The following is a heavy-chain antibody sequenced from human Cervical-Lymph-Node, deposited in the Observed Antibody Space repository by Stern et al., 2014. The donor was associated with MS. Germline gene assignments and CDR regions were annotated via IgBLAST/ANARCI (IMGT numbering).Heavy chain of an antibody. CDR3: ARDDYDDQGPMFDY. CDR2: LSDSGDRP. D-gene: IGHD4-17*01. V-gene: IGHV3-23*04. Sequence: EVQLVESGGNLVHQGGSLRLACAASGFTVATYHMSWVRQSPGRGLEWVAGLSDSGDRPNYAASVRGRFTISRDTSMNTVYLQMNSLRAEDTAIYYCARDDYDDQGPMFDYWGQGALVTVSS. CDR1: GFTVATYH. J-gene: IGHJ4*02.